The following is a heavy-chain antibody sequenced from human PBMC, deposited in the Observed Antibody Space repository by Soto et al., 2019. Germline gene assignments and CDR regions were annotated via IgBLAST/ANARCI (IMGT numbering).Heavy chain of an antibody. D-gene: IGHD2-2*01. CDR2: IYYSGST. Sequence: QVQLQESGPGLVKPSETLSLTCTVSGGSVSSGSYYWSWIRQPPGKGLEWIGYIYYSGSTNYNPSLKSRFTISVDTSKNQFSLKLSSVTAADTAVYYCARATVVPAAIAGGNWFDPWGQGTLVTVSS. CDR3: ARATVVPAAIAGGNWFDP. J-gene: IGHJ5*02. CDR1: GGSVSSGSYY. V-gene: IGHV4-61*01.